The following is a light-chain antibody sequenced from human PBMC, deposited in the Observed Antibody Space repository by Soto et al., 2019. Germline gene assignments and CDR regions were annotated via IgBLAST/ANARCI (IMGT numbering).Light chain of an antibody. CDR3: QQDYNLPWT. CDR2: GAS. CDR1: LSVSSSY. J-gene: IGKJ1*01. V-gene: IGKV3D-7*01. Sequence: PGERDTRSCRASLSVSSSYLTWYQQKPGQAPRLLIYGASTRATSIPARFSGSGSGTDFTLTISSLQPEDFAVYYCQQDYNLPWTFGQGTKVDIK.